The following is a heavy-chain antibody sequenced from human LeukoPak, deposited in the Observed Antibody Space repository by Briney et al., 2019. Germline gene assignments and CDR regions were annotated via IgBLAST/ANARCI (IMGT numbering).Heavy chain of an antibody. CDR3: ARRYDYVWGSSPFDY. J-gene: IGHJ4*02. D-gene: IGHD3-16*01. CDR2: IYYSGST. Sequence: SETLSLTCTVSGGSISSSSYYWGWIRQPPGKGLEWIGSIYYSGSTYYNPSLKSRVTISVDTSKNQFSLKLSSVTAADTAVYYCARRYDYVWGSSPFDYWGQGTLVTVSS. V-gene: IGHV4-39*01. CDR1: GGSISSSSYY.